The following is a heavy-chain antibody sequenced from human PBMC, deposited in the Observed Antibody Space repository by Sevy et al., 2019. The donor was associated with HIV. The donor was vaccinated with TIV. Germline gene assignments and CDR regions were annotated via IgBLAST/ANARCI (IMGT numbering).Heavy chain of an antibody. CDR1: GFTFSSYA. V-gene: IGHV3-23*01. J-gene: IGHJ4*02. D-gene: IGHD3-10*01. CDR3: AKDRGITMVQGVILTFDY. Sequence: GGSLRLSCAASGFTFSSYAMSWVRQAPGKGLEWVSAISGSGGSTYYADSVKGRFTISRDNSKNTLYLQMNSLRAEDTAVYCCAKDRGITMVQGVILTFDYWGQGTLVTVSS. CDR2: ISGSGGST.